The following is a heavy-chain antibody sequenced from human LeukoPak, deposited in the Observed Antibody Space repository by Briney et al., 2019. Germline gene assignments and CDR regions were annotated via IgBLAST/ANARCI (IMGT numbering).Heavy chain of an antibody. J-gene: IGHJ6*03. CDR3: ARRLDSSSWGYYYYMDV. CDR1: GYTFTSYG. CDR2: ISAYNGNT. V-gene: IGHV1-18*01. Sequence: GASVKVSCKASGYTFTSYGISWVRQAPGQGLEWMGWISAYNGNTNYAQKLQGRVTMTTDTSTSTAYMGLRSLRSDDTAVYYCARRLDSSSWGYYYYMDVWGKGTTVTVSS. D-gene: IGHD6-13*01.